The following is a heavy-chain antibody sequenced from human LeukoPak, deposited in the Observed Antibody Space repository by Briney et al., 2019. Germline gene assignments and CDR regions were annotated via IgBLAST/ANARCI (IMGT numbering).Heavy chain of an antibody. V-gene: IGHV1-46*01. Sequence: ASVKVSCKASGYTFTSYYMHWVRQAPGQGLEWMGIINPSGGSTSYAQKFQGRVTMTRDTSTSTVYMELSSLRSEDTAVYYSARGSVLRFLEWLSDGLDYWGQGTLVTVSS. J-gene: IGHJ4*02. CDR3: ARGSVLRFLEWLSDGLDY. CDR2: INPSGGST. D-gene: IGHD3-3*01. CDR1: GYTFTSYY.